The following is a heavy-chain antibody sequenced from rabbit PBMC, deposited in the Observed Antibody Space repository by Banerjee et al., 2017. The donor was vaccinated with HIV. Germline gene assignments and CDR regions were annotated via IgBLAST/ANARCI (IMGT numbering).Heavy chain of an antibody. CDR3: ARSTGGGGHLKL. Sequence: QQQLEESGGGLVKPGGTLTLTCKASGIDFSSYYYMCWVRQAPGKGLELIACIYSGSGGTTDYATWAKGRFTISKTSSTTVTLQMTSLTAADTATYFCARSTGGGGHLKLWGPGTLVTVS. CDR1: GIDFSSYYY. D-gene: IGHD7-1*01. J-gene: IGHJ6*01. CDR2: IYSGSGGTT. V-gene: IGHV1S45*01.